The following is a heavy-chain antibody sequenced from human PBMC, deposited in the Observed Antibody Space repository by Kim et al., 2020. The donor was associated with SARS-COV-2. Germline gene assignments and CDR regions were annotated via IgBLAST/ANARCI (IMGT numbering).Heavy chain of an antibody. Sequence: DTVKGRFTVSRGNSENTLYLQMNSLRGEDTAVYYCAKDPFYDFWSGYYFDYWGQGALVTVSS. CDR3: AKDPFYDFWSGYYFDY. J-gene: IGHJ4*02. V-gene: IGHV3-23*01. D-gene: IGHD3-3*01.